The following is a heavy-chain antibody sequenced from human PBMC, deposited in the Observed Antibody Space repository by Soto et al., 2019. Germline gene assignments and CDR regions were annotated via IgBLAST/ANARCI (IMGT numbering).Heavy chain of an antibody. CDR2: IDASGNT. V-gene: IGHV4-4*07. Sequence: SETLSLTCTVSVDSITTYYWSWIRRPAGKGLEWIGRIDASGNTNYNPSLNSRVTMSIDTSKKQFSLKLTSVTAADTAIYYCARYRKNRFQTEGMDVWGQGTTVTVSS. CDR1: VDSITTYY. D-gene: IGHD3-10*01. J-gene: IGHJ6*02. CDR3: ARYRKNRFQTEGMDV.